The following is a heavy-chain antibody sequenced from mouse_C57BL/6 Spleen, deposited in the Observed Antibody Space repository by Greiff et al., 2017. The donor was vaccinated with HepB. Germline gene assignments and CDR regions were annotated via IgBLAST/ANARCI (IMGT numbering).Heavy chain of an antibody. V-gene: IGHV1-82*01. CDR1: GYAFSSSW. D-gene: IGHD2-3*01. Sequence: QVQLQQSGPELVKPGASVKISCKASGYAFSSSWMNWVKQRPGKGLEWIGRIYPGDGDTNYNGKFKGKATLTADKSSSTAYMQLSSLTSEDSAVYFCARMNDVYDGYYVWFAYWGQGTLVTVSA. CDR2: IYPGDGDT. J-gene: IGHJ3*01. CDR3: ARMNDVYDGYYVWFAY.